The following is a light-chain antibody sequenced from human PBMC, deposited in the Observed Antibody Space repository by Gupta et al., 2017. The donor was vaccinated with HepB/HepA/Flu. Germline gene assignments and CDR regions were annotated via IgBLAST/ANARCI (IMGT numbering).Light chain of an antibody. V-gene: IGLV2-8*01. J-gene: IGLJ2*01. CDR3: SSYAGSNNFRV. CDR2: EVS. CDR1: SSDVGGYNY. Sequence: QSALTQPPSASRSPGQSVTISCTGTSSDVGGYNYVSWYQQYPGKAPKVMIYEVSKRPSGVPDRFSGSKSGNTASLTVSGLQAEDEADYYCSSYAGSNNFRVFGGGTKLTVL.